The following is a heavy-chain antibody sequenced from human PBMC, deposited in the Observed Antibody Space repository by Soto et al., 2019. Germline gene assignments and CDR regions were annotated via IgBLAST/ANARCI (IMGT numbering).Heavy chain of an antibody. Sequence: PSETLSLTCTVSGGSISSYYWSWIRQPPGKGLEWIGYIYYSGSTNYNPSLKSRVTISVDTSKNQFSLKLSSVTAADTAVYYCARAGMGYDYVWGSYRYYYGMDVWGQGTTVTVSS. V-gene: IGHV4-59*01. CDR3: ARAGMGYDYVWGSYRYYYGMDV. CDR2: IYYSGST. J-gene: IGHJ6*02. CDR1: GGSISSYY. D-gene: IGHD3-16*02.